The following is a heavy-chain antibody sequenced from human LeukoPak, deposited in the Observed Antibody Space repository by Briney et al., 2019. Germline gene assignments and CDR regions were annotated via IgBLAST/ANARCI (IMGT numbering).Heavy chain of an antibody. D-gene: IGHD3-10*01. J-gene: IGHJ4*02. CDR1: GDSISGSNYH. V-gene: IGHV4-39*07. CDR2: VHHTGRA. Sequence: PSETLSLTCTVSGDSISGSNYHWGWIRQPPGKGLEWLGTVHHTGRAFYNPSLKSRVTISVDTSKNQFSLKLSSVTAADTAVYYCARSLDYYLDYWGQGTLVTVSS. CDR3: ARSLDYYLDY.